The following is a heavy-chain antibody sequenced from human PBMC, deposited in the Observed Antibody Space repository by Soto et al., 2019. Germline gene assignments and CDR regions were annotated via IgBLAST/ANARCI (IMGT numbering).Heavy chain of an antibody. V-gene: IGHV1-8*01. CDR3: ARGGSVVPAASYYDYYMDV. CDR2: MNPNSGNT. Sequence: ASLKVSCKAPVYTFTSYDINWVRQATGQGLEWMGWMNPNSGNTGYAQKFQGRVTMTRNTSISTAYMELSSLRSEDTAVYYCARGGSVVPAASYYDYYMDVWGKGTTVTVSS. D-gene: IGHD2-2*01. J-gene: IGHJ6*03. CDR1: VYTFTSYD.